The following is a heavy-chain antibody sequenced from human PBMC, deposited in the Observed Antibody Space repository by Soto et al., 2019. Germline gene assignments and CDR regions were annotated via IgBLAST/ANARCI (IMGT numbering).Heavy chain of an antibody. D-gene: IGHD6-19*01. CDR3: ARRGSSGWYFY. J-gene: IGHJ4*02. CDR1: GGSISSSSYY. V-gene: IGHV4-39*01. Sequence: LSLTCTVSGGSISSSSYYWGWILQPPGKGLEWIGSIYYSGSTYYNPSLKSRVTISVDTSKNQFSLKLSSVTAADTAVYYCARRGSSGWYFYWGQGTLVTVSS. CDR2: IYYSGST.